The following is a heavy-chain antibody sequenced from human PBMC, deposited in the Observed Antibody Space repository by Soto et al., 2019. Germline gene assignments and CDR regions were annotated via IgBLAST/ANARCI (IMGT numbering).Heavy chain of an antibody. D-gene: IGHD3-10*01. V-gene: IGHV3-48*03. Sequence: PGGSLILSCAASGFTFSSYEMNWVRQAPGKGLEWVSYISSTGSAIYYADSVKGRFTISRDNARNSLFLQMNSLRAEDTAVYYCARDYGGRSTGMDVWGQGTTVTVSS. CDR1: GFTFSSYE. CDR2: ISSTGSAI. CDR3: ARDYGGRSTGMDV. J-gene: IGHJ6*02.